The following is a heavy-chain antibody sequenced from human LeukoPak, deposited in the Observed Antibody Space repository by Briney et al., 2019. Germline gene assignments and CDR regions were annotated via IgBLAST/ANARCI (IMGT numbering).Heavy chain of an antibody. J-gene: IGHJ4*02. V-gene: IGHV3-74*01. D-gene: IGHD2-15*01. CDR3: AKDVVVVVAATLDY. CDR2: ISGDGTRT. Sequence: PGGSLRLSCAASGFTFSSYWMHWVRQAPGKGLVWVSYISGDGTRTTYADSVKGRFTISRDNAKKTLDLQMNSLRAEDTAVYYCAKDVVVVVAATLDYWGQGTLVTVSA. CDR1: GFTFSSYW.